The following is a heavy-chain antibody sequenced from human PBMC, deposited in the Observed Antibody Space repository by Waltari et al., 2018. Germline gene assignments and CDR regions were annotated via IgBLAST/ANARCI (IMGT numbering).Heavy chain of an antibody. Sequence: QVQLQESGPGLVKPSETLSLTCTVSGGSISSYYWSWIRQPPGKGLEWIGYIYYSGSTNYNPSLKCRVTISVDTSKNQFSLKLSSVTAADTAVYYCARDRQLDPWGQGTLVTVSS. CDR3: ARDRQLDP. D-gene: IGHD6-6*01. CDR2: IYYSGST. V-gene: IGHV4-59*01. CDR1: GGSISSYY. J-gene: IGHJ5*02.